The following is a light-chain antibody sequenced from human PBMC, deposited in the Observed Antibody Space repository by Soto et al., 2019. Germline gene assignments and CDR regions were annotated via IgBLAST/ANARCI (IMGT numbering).Light chain of an antibody. CDR1: QGISNY. CDR2: AAS. CDR3: QKYSSAPLT. Sequence: DIQMTQSPSSLSASVGDRVTITCRASQGISNYVAWYQQKPGKDPKLLMYAASTLESGVPARFSGSGSGTEFTLTISSLQPEDVAAYYCQKYSSAPLTFGGGTKVEIK. J-gene: IGKJ4*01. V-gene: IGKV1-27*01.